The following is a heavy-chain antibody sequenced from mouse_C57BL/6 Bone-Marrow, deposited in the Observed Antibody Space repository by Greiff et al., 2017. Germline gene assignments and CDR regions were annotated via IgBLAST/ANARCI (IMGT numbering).Heavy chain of an antibody. Sequence: EVKVVESGGGLVQSGRSLRLSCATSGFTFSDFYMEWVRQAPGKGLEWIAASRNKANDYTTEYSASVKGRFIVSRDTSQSILYLQMTALRAEDTAIYYCARDANYSWAMDYWGQGTSVTVSS. CDR1: GFTFSDFY. CDR2: SRNKANDYTT. J-gene: IGHJ4*01. CDR3: ARDANYSWAMDY. V-gene: IGHV7-1*01. D-gene: IGHD1-1*02.